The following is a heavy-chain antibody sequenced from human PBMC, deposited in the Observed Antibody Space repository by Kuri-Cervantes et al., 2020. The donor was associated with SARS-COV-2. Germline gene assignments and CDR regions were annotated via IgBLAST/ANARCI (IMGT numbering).Heavy chain of an antibody. CDR2: IYYSGTT. Sequence: SETLSLTCTVSGGSISSGDYSWSWIRQHPGKGLEWIGYIYYSGTTYYNPSHKSRVTITVDTSRNQFSLKLSSVTAPATAGYYCARGWGGYCSSTSCYYYYYGMDVWGQGTTVTVSS. J-gene: IGHJ6*02. D-gene: IGHD2-2*01. V-gene: IGHV4-30-4*01. CDR3: ARGWGGYCSSTSCYYYYYGMDV. CDR1: GGSISSGDYS.